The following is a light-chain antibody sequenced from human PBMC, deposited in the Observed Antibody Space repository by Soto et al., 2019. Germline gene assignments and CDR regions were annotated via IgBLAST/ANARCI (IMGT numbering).Light chain of an antibody. CDR3: SSYAGSIYV. V-gene: IGLV2-8*01. CDR2: DVN. Sequence: QSVLTQPPSASGSPGQSVTISCTGTSSDVGRYNHVSWYQQHPGKAPKLMIFDVNKRPSGVPDRFSGSKSGNTASLTVSGLQAEDEADYDCSSYAGSIYVFGPGTKVTVL. J-gene: IGLJ1*01. CDR1: SSDVGRYNH.